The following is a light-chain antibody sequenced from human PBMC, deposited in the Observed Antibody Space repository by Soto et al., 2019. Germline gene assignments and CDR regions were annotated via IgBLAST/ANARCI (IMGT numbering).Light chain of an antibody. CDR2: KAS. CDR3: QQYSSDSNT. CDR1: QDINIW. V-gene: IGKV1-5*03. Sequence: IQMTQYPSTLSASVGDRVTITCRASQDINIWLAWYQQKPGKAPKLLIYKASTLERGVPSRFIGSGSGTDFTLAISSLQPDDVATYYCQQYSSDSNTFGQGTRLDIK. J-gene: IGKJ2*01.